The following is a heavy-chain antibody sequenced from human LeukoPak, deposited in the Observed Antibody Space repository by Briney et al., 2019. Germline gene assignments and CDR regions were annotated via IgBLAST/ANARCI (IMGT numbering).Heavy chain of an antibody. V-gene: IGHV3-72*01. Sequence: GGSLRLSCAASGLTFSDHYMDWVRQAPGKGLEWVGRSRNKANSYTTEYAACVRGRFTISRDDSKNSLYLQMNSLKTEDTAVYYCTRAGRDSSDYYYFDYWGQGILVTVSP. J-gene: IGHJ4*02. CDR1: GLTFSDHY. D-gene: IGHD3-22*01. CDR2: SRNKANSYTT. CDR3: TRAGRDSSDYYYFDY.